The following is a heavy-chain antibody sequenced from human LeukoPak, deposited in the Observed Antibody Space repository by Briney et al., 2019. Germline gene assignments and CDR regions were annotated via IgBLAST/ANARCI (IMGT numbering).Heavy chain of an antibody. CDR3: ARGIESYGDYGY. J-gene: IGHJ4*02. CDR2: MYNSGGT. Sequence: SETLSLTCTVSGGSISGYYWSWIRQPPGKGLEWIAYMYNSGGTNYNPSLKSRVTISIDTSKNQFSLKLSSLTAADTAIYYCARGIESYGDYGYWGQGILVTVSS. CDR1: GGSISGYY. D-gene: IGHD4-17*01. V-gene: IGHV4-59*01.